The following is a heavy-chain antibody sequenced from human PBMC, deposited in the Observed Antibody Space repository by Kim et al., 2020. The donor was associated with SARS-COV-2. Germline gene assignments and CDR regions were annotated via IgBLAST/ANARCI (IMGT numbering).Heavy chain of an antibody. J-gene: IGHJ4*02. D-gene: IGHD3-10*01. CDR1: GFTFDDYA. CDR3: AKELLWFGELLTV. CDR2: ISWNSGSI. V-gene: IGHV3-9*01. Sequence: GGSLRLSCAASGFTFDDYAMHWVRQAPGKGLEWVSGISWNSGSIGYADSVKGRFTISRDNAKNSLYLQMNSLRAEDTALYYCAKELLWFGELLTVWGQGTLVTVSS.